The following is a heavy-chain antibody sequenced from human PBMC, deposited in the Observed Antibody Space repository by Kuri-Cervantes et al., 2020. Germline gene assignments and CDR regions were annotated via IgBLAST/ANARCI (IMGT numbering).Heavy chain of an antibody. CDR1: GFTFGDYA. J-gene: IGHJ4*02. V-gene: IGHV3-49*03. D-gene: IGHD3-22*01. CDR3: TRVGYYDSSGLADY. CDR2: IRSKAYGGTT. Sequence: GESLKISCAASGFTFGDYAMSWFRQAPGKGLEWVGIIRSKAYGGTTEYAESVKGRFTISRDDSKSIAYLQMNSLKTDDTAVYYCTRVGYYDSSGLADYWGQGTMVTVSS.